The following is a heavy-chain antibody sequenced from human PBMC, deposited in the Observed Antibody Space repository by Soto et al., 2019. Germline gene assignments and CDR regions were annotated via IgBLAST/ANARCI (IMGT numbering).Heavy chain of an antibody. D-gene: IGHD2-2*01. Sequence: SETLSLTCAVSGGSISSSNWWSWVRQPPGKGLEWIGEIYHSGSTNYNPSLKSRVTISVDKSKNQFSLKLSSVTAADTAVYYCARDLVVVPAATGHYYYGMDVWGQGTTVTVSS. V-gene: IGHV4-4*02. CDR1: GGSISSSNW. J-gene: IGHJ6*02. CDR2: IYHSGST. CDR3: ARDLVVVPAATGHYYYGMDV.